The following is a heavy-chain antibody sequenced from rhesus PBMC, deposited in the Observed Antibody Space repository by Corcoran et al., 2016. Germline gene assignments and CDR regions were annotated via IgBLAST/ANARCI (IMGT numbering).Heavy chain of an antibody. J-gene: IGHJ6*01. Sequence: QVQLQESGPGLVKPSETLSLTCAVSGGSISDYYYWNWIRQPPGKGLGWIGNINGKSTNTYSNPSRKSLVTISKDPSKNQFFLKLGSVTAADTAVYYCAREGIAGTTGGGLDSWGQGVVVTVSS. CDR2: INGKSTNT. CDR3: AREGIAGTTGGGLDS. CDR1: GGSISDYYY. V-gene: IGHV4S9*01. D-gene: IGHD1-20*01.